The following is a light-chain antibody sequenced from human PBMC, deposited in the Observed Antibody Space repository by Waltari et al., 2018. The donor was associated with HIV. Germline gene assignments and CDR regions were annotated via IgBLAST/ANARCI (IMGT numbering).Light chain of an antibody. CDR1: QNVITN. CDR2: GAS. Sequence: EIVMTQSPVTLSVSPGERVTLSCRASQNVITNLAWYQQKPGQAPSLLIYGASTRASGIPARFTGGGSGSDFTLTINSLQSEDCGLYYCQQYNGWPRTFGQGTKV. CDR3: QQYNGWPRT. J-gene: IGKJ1*01. V-gene: IGKV3-15*01.